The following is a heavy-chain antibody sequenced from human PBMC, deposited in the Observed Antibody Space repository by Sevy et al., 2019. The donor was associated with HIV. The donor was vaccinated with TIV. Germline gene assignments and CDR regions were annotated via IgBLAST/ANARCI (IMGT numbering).Heavy chain of an antibody. CDR1: GFTFDDYT. CDR3: TRVEGAADWGMDV. V-gene: IGHV3-49*04. Sequence: GGSLRLSCRASGFTFDDYTMSWVPQAPGKGLEWVAFIRSKAYGGTTEYAASVKGRFTISRDESKSIAYLQMNSLKTEDTAVYYCTRVEGAADWGMDVWGQGTTVTVSS. CDR2: IRSKAYGGTT. J-gene: IGHJ6*02. D-gene: IGHD1-26*01.